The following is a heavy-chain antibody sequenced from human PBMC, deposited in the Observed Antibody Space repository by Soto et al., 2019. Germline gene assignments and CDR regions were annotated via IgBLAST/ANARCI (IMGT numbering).Heavy chain of an antibody. V-gene: IGHV3-21*01. CDR2: ISSSSSYI. CDR1: GFTFSSYS. J-gene: IGHJ6*03. CDR3: ARVKASYYYYMDV. Sequence: GGSLRLSCAASGFTFSSYSMNWVRQAPGKGLEWVSSISSSSSYIYYADSVKGRFTISRDNAKNSLYLQMNSLRAEDTAVYYCARVKASYYYYMDVWGKGTTVTVSS.